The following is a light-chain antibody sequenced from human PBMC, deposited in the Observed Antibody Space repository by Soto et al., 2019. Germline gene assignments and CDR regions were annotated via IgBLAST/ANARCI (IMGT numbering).Light chain of an antibody. Sequence: EIVLTQSPGTLSLSPGERVTLSCRASQSLSSGYLAWYQQKFGQAPRLLIYDASRRATGIPERFSGSGSGTDFTLTINRLEPEDFAVYYCQHYADSPHTFGQGTKLEIK. J-gene: IGKJ2*01. CDR2: DAS. CDR1: QSLSSGY. V-gene: IGKV3-20*01. CDR3: QHYADSPHT.